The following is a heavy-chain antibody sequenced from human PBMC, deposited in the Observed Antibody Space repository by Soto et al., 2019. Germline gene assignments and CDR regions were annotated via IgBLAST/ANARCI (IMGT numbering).Heavy chain of an antibody. CDR2: IYYSGST. V-gene: IGHV4-39*01. CDR3: ARHHHLVAADTNRWFDA. J-gene: IGHJ5*01. Sequence: QLQLQASGPGLVKPAETLSLSCTVSGDSISTSSYSWGWIRRPPGKRLEWIGGIYYSGSTYYNPSLKSRVTMSVDTSKSRFSLNLSSVTAADTAVYYCARHHHLVAADTNRWFDAWGPGTLVTVSS. D-gene: IGHD6-25*01. CDR1: GDSISTSSYS.